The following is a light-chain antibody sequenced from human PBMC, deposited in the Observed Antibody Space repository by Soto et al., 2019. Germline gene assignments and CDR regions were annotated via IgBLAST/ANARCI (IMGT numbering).Light chain of an antibody. CDR3: SSYAGSSNV. J-gene: IGLJ1*01. CDR1: TSDIGNYNY. Sequence: QSALTQPASVSGSPGQSISISCTGATSDIGNYNYFSWYQQHPGKAPKLIIYQVSNRPSGVPNRFSGSKSGNTASLTISGLQADDEADYYCSSYAGSSNVFGTGTKVTVL. V-gene: IGLV2-14*01. CDR2: QVS.